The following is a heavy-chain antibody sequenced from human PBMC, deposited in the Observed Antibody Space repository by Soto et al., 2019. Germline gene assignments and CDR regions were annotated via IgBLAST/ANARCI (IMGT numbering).Heavy chain of an antibody. V-gene: IGHV1-18*01. CDR1: GYPFTSYG. D-gene: IGHD6-19*01. CDR2: ISAYNGKT. J-gene: IGHJ4*02. Sequence: QVQLVQSGAEVKKPGASVKVSCKTSGYPFTSYGINWVRQAPGQGPEWMGWISAYNGKTSYTQKFQGRVTMTTDTSTSTAYMELRSLRSDDTAVYYCARDCLIAVTGLLHYWCQGTLVTVSS. CDR3: ARDCLIAVTGLLHY.